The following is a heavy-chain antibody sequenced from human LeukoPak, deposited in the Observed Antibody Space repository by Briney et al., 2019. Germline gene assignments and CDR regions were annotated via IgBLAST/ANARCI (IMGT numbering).Heavy chain of an antibody. CDR2: ISSSSYI. J-gene: IGHJ6*03. CDR1: GFTFSSYS. Sequence: PGGSLRLSCAASGFTFSSYSMNWVRQAPGKGLEWVSSISSSSYIYYADSVKGRFTISRDNAKNSLYLQMNGLRAEDTAVYYCARSRYYDSRYYMDVWGKGTTVTISS. V-gene: IGHV3-21*01. CDR3: ARSRYYDSRYYMDV. D-gene: IGHD3-22*01.